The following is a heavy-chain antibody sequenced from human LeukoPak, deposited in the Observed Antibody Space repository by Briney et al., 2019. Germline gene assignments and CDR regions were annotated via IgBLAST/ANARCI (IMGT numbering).Heavy chain of an antibody. CDR3: AKADRGYSYGSYYYYMDV. D-gene: IGHD5-18*01. V-gene: IGHV3-43D*03. J-gene: IGHJ6*03. CDR1: GFTFDDYA. CDR2: ISWDGGST. Sequence: PGGSLRLSCAASGFTFDDYAMHWVRHAPGKGLEWVSLISWDGGSTYYADSVKGRFTISRDNSKNSLYLQMNSLRAEDTALYYCAKADRGYSYGSYYYYMDVWGKGTTVTVSS.